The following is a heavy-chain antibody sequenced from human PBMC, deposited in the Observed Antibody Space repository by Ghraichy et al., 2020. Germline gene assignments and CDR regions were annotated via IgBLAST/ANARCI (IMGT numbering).Heavy chain of an antibody. D-gene: IGHD3-16*01. Sequence: SVKVSCKASGGTFSSYAISWVRQAPGQGLEWMGGIIPIFGTANYAQKFQGRVTITADESTSTAYMELSSLRSEDTAVYYCALYGARGITGEYYFDYWGQGTLVTVSS. CDR2: IIPIFGTA. J-gene: IGHJ4*02. CDR1: GGTFSSYA. CDR3: ALYGARGITGEYYFDY. V-gene: IGHV1-69*13.